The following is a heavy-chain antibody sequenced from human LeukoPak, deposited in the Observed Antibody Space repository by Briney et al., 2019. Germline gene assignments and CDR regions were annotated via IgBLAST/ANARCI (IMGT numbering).Heavy chain of an antibody. CDR1: GYSISSGYF. CDR3: ARMAGDSGYDYGEYYYYMDV. Sequence: SETLSLTCTVSGYSISSGYFWGWIRRPPGKGLEWIGNIYHSGITYYNPSLKSRVTISVDTSKNQFSLKLSSVTAADTAVYYCARMAGDSGYDYGEYYYYMDVWGKGTTVTISS. CDR2: IYHSGIT. D-gene: IGHD5-12*01. J-gene: IGHJ6*03. V-gene: IGHV4-38-2*02.